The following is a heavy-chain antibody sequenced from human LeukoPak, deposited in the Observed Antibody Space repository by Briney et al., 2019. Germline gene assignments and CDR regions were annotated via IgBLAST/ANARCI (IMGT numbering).Heavy chain of an antibody. CDR2: IYYSGSP. CDR1: GGSVSSSTYY. V-gene: IGHV4-39*01. J-gene: IGHJ4*02. D-gene: IGHD5-18*01. Sequence: PSETLSLTCSVSGGSVSSSTYYWGWIRQPPGKGLEWIGSIYYSGSPYYNPSLKSRVTISVDTSKNQFSLKLSSVTAADTAVYYCARGEGGNSLTAAAGYWGQGTLVTVSS. CDR3: ARGEGGNSLTAAAGY.